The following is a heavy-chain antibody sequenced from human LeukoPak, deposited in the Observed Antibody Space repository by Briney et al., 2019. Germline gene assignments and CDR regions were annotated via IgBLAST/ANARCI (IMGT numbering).Heavy chain of an antibody. CDR2: ISSSSSYI. V-gene: IGHV3-21*01. CDR1: GFTFSSYS. J-gene: IGHJ3*02. D-gene: IGHD2-8*02. CDR3: ARSGLVGAFDI. Sequence: GGSLRLSCAASGFTFSSYSMNWVRQAPGKGLEWVSSISSSSSYIYYADSVKGRFTISRDNAKNSLYLQMNSLRAEGTAVYYCARSGLVGAFDIWGQGTMVTVSS.